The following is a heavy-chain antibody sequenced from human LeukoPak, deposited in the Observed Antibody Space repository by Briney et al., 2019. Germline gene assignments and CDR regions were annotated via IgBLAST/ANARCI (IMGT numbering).Heavy chain of an antibody. CDR3: AKGSYYDSSGSFYFDY. V-gene: IGHV3-23*01. Sequence: GFLRLSCGAFGFPLCSFGLSWVRQAPGEGVGVVSGISGSGDNTYYADSVKGRFTISRDNSKNTLYAQVNSLGTGDTAAYYCAKGSYYDSSGSFYFDYWGQGTLVTVSS. CDR1: GFPLCSFG. J-gene: IGHJ4*02. D-gene: IGHD3-22*01. CDR2: ISGSGDNT.